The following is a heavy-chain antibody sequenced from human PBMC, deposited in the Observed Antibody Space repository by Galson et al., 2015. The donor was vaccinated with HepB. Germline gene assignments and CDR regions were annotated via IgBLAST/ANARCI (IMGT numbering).Heavy chain of an antibody. V-gene: IGHV1-58*02. D-gene: IGHD2/OR15-2a*01. J-gene: IGHJ4*02. CDR1: GFTFSSAT. CDR3: ATGQRYNSN. CDR2: IVAGSGYT. Sequence: QSGAEVKEPGASVKVSCKASGFTFSSATMQWVRQARGQRLEWIGWIVAGSGYTSYAQKFQERVTISRDMSASIVYMELSSLTSEDTAVYYCATGQRYNSNWGQGTLITVSS.